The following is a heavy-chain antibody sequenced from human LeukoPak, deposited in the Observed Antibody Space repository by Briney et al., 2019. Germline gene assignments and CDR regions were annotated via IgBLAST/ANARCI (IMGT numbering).Heavy chain of an antibody. CDR3: ARSPLYDSSGYSLDY. V-gene: IGHV1-2*02. CDR2: INPNSGGT. Sequence: ASVKVSCKASGYTFTGYYMHWVRQASGQGLEWMGWINPNSGGTNYAQKFQGRVTMTRDTSISTAYMELSRLRSDDTAVYYCARSPLYDSSGYSLDYWGQGTLVTVSS. CDR1: GYTFTGYY. D-gene: IGHD3-22*01. J-gene: IGHJ4*02.